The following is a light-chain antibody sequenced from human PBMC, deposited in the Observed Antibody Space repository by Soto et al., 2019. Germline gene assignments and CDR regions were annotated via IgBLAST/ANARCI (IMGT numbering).Light chain of an antibody. CDR3: QEYNSWRPST. V-gene: IGKV3-11*01. Sequence: IVFTNSPIALSHSPGARSTLSCMASQHISSYLIWYQQKPGQSPRLLMYDVSNRATGIPARFSGSGSGTDFTLTITSMQSEHFAVYYCQEYNSWRPSTFGGGTNVDIK. J-gene: IGKJ4*01. CDR2: DVS. CDR1: QHISSY.